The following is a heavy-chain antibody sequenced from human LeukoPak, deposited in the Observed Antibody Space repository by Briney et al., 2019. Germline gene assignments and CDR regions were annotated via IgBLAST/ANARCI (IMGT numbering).Heavy chain of an antibody. CDR1: GFTLSSYE. CDR2: ISSSVSTI. Sequence: GGSLRLSCAASGFTLSSYEMNWVRQAPGKGLEWVSYISSSVSTIYYADSVKGRFTISKDNAKNSLYLQMNSLRAEDTAVYYCARYGYDYGGDDYCGMDVWGQGTTVTVSS. V-gene: IGHV3-48*03. J-gene: IGHJ6*02. D-gene: IGHD5-12*01. CDR3: ARYGYDYGGDDYCGMDV.